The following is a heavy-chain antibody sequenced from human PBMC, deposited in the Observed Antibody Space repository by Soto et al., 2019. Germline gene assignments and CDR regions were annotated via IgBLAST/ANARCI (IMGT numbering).Heavy chain of an antibody. Sequence: GGALRVSCAASGFTFISYAMSWVRQAPWKGLGWVSAISGSGGSTYYADSVEGRFTISRDNSKNTLYLQMNSLRAEDTAVYYCVKEGGGYDYVSGSYRSYGMDVWGQGTTVTVYS. J-gene: IGHJ6*02. V-gene: IGHV3-23*01. CDR1: GFTFISYA. D-gene: IGHD3-16*02. CDR2: ISGSGGST. CDR3: VKEGGGYDYVSGSYRSYGMDV.